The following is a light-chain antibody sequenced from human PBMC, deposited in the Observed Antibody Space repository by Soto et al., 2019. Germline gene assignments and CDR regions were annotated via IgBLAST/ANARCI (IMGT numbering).Light chain of an antibody. Sequence: EIVLTQSPGTLSLSPGERATLSCRASQSVGSSYLSWSQQKPGQAPRPLIYGASSRATGIPDRFSGSGSGTDFTLTISRLEPEDFAVYYCQQYGSSPLTFGPGTKVDIK. CDR2: GAS. V-gene: IGKV3-20*01. CDR3: QQYGSSPLT. J-gene: IGKJ3*01. CDR1: QSVGSSY.